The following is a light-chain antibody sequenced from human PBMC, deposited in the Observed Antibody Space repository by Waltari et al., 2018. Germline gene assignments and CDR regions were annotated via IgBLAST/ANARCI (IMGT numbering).Light chain of an antibody. Sequence: NFMLTQPHSVSESPGKAVTISRTRSSGTIASNSVQRYQQHPGISPTPVIYEGDQRPSGVPDRFSGSIDSSSNSASLTISGLKTEDEADYYCQSYDSSNVVFGGGTKLTVL. V-gene: IGLV6-57*01. CDR2: EGD. CDR3: QSYDSSNVV. J-gene: IGLJ2*01. CDR1: SGTIASNS.